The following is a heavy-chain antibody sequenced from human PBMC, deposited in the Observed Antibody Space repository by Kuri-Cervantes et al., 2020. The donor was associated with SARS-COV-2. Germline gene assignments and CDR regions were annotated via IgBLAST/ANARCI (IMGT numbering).Heavy chain of an antibody. CDR1: GDSISSSAFY. D-gene: IGHD2-8*01. CDR3: VRLPPPFKGVVPAH. J-gene: IGHJ4*02. V-gene: IGHV4-39*01. Sequence: GSLRLSCTVSGDSISSSAFYWGWIRQPPGKGLEWIAKIYYTGSTYYNPSLKSRVTISVDTSKNQFSLKLTSMTATDTAMYYCVRLPPPFKGVVPAHWGQGTLVTVSS. CDR2: IYYTGST.